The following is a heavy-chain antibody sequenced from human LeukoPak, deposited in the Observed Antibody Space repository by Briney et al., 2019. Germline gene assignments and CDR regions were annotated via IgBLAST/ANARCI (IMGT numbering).Heavy chain of an antibody. V-gene: IGHV4-59*01. CDR1: GGSISSYY. CDR2: VHYSGST. Sequence: PSETLSLTCTVSGGSISSYYWSWVRQPPGKGLEWIGYVHYSGSTSYNPSLKSRLTMSVDTSKNQFSLKLSSVTAADTAVYYCARGLSSGYWYFDLWGRGTLVTVSS. D-gene: IGHD6-19*01. CDR3: ARGLSSGYWYFDL. J-gene: IGHJ2*01.